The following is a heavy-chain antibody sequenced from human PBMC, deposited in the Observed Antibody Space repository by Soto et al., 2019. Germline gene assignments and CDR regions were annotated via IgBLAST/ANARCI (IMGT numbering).Heavy chain of an antibody. CDR3: AAWGYVSSAAEY. V-gene: IGHV4-34*01. J-gene: IGHJ4*02. Sequence: PSETLSLTCAVYGGSFSGYYWIWIRQPPGKGPEWIGETDHSGRTNYNPSLKSRVTISPDTSKNQFSLRLTSVTTADTAVYYCAAWGYVSSAAEYWGQGALVTVS. CDR1: GGSFSGYY. CDR2: TDHSGRT. D-gene: IGHD3-22*01.